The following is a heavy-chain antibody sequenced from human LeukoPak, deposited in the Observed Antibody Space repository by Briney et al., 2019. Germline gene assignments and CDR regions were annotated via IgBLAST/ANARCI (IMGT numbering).Heavy chain of an antibody. Sequence: GGSLRLSCAASGFTFSIYEMNWVRQAPGKGLEWVSYISSSGSTIYYADSVKGRFTISRDNAKDSLYLQMNSLRAEDTAVYYCARVGRGRSAALYYYYYYMDVWGKGTTVTISS. CDR1: GFTFSIYE. CDR2: ISSSGSTI. D-gene: IGHD2-15*01. V-gene: IGHV3-48*03. J-gene: IGHJ6*03. CDR3: ARVGRGRSAALYYYYYYMDV.